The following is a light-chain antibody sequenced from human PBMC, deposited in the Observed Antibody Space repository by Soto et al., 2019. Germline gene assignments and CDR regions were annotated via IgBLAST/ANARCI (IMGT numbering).Light chain of an antibody. Sequence: EIVLTQSPAALSLSPGERATLSCRASQSVSSYLAWYQQKPGQAPRLLISDASNRATGIPARFSGSGSGTDFSFTISCLEPEEFAVYYCQQRSNWPLTFGGGTKVEIK. J-gene: IGKJ4*01. CDR1: QSVSSY. CDR3: QQRSNWPLT. V-gene: IGKV3-11*01. CDR2: DAS.